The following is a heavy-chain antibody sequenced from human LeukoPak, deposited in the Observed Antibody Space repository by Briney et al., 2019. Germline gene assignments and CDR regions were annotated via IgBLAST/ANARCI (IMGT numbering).Heavy chain of an antibody. V-gene: IGHV3-23*01. D-gene: IGHD3-10*01. Sequence: QPGRSLRLSCATSGFAFASYAMNWVRQGPGRGLEWVSGISDGGGTTYYADSVKGRFTISRDNSKNTLYLQVNSLRVEDTAVYFCAKGSAGEVRGVTSLFYYGMDVWGKGTTVTVSS. CDR3: AKGSAGEVRGVTSLFYYGMDV. CDR1: GFAFASYA. J-gene: IGHJ6*04. CDR2: ISDGGGTT.